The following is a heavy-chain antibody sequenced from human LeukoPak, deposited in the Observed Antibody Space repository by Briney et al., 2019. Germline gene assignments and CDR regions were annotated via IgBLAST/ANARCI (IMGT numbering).Heavy chain of an antibody. CDR2: ISAYNGNT. V-gene: IGHV1-18*01. CDR1: GYTFTSYG. Sequence: ASVKVSCKASGYTFTSYGISWVRQAPGQGLEWMGWISAYNGNTNYAQKLQGRVTMTTDTSTSTAYMELRSLRSDDTAVYYCARPARGIVGATTADYWGQGTLVTVSS. J-gene: IGHJ4*02. CDR3: ARPARGIVGATTADY. D-gene: IGHD1-26*01.